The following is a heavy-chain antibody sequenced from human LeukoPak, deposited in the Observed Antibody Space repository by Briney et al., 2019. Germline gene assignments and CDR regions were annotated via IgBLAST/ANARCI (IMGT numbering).Heavy chain of an antibody. D-gene: IGHD4-23*01. J-gene: IGHJ4*02. Sequence: GGSLRLSCAASGFTFSDYFMSWIRQAPGKGLEWVSYISSSGNIIYYADSMKGRFTISRDNAKNSLYLQMNSLRAEDTAVYYCARDATEVTRLDSRGQGTLVTVSS. CDR2: ISSSGNII. CDR1: GFTFSDYF. V-gene: IGHV3-11*04. CDR3: ARDATEVTRLDS.